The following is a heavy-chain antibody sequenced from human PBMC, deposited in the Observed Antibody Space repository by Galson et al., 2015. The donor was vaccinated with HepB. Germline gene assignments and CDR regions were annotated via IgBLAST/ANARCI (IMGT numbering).Heavy chain of an antibody. CDR2: MKQDGSGK. V-gene: IGHV3-7*01. Sequence: LRLSCAASGLPFSSNWMTWVRQAPGKGLEWVATMKQDGSGKFYVDSVKGRFTISRDNAKNSLYLQMNSLRVEDTAVYYCARDDDFWGQGTLVTVSS. CDR1: GLPFSSNW. J-gene: IGHJ4*02. CDR3: ARDDDF.